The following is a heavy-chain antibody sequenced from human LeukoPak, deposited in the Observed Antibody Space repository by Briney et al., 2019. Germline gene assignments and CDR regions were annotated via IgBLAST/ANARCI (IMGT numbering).Heavy chain of an antibody. V-gene: IGHV3-11*04. Sequence: GGSLRLSCAASGFTFSDYYMSWIRQAPGKGLEWVSYISSSGSTIYYADSVKGRFTISRDNAKSSLYLQMDSLQAGDTAFYYCARDSGSSSYFDYWGQGTLVTVSS. CDR2: ISSSGSTI. CDR1: GFTFSDYY. D-gene: IGHD1-26*01. J-gene: IGHJ4*02. CDR3: ARDSGSSSYFDY.